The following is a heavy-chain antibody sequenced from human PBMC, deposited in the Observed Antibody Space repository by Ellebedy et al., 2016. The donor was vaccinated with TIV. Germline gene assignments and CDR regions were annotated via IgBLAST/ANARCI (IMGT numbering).Heavy chain of an antibody. CDR2: ISYDGSSK. Sequence: PGGSLRLSCAASGFTFNNYAMHWVRQAPGKGLEWVAIISYDGSSKYYADSVKGRFTISRDSSKNTLYLQMNSLRVEDTAVYFCAKDSGRSGWISDYWGQGTLVTVSS. J-gene: IGHJ4*02. CDR1: GFTFNNYA. V-gene: IGHV3-30-3*01. D-gene: IGHD3-10*01. CDR3: AKDSGRSGWISDY.